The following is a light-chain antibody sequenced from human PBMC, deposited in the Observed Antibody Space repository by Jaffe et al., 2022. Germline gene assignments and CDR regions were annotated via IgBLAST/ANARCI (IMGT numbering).Light chain of an antibody. CDR2: RDS. Sequence: SYELTQPLSVSVALGQTARITCGGDNIGSKNVHWYQQKPGQAPVLVIYRDSKRPSGIPERFSGSNSGNTATLTLSRAQAGDEADYYCQVWDSSTVFGTGTKVTVL. J-gene: IGLJ1*01. V-gene: IGLV3-9*01. CDR1: NIGSKN. CDR3: QVWDSSTV.